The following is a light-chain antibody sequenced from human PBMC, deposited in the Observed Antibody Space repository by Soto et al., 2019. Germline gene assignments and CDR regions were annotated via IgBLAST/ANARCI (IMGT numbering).Light chain of an antibody. CDR2: DVS. V-gene: IGLV2-14*03. J-gene: IGLJ2*01. CDR1: SSDVGAYNY. CDR3: ISYTTSSTLV. Sequence: QSSLTQPASVSGSPGQSITISCTGTSSDVGAYNYVSWYQQRPGNAPKLMIYDVSNRPSGVSNRFSGSKSGNTASLTISGLQAEDGADYYCISYTTSSTLVFGGGTKLTVL.